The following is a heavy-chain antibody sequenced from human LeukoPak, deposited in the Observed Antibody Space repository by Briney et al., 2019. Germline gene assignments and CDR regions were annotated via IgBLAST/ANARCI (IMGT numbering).Heavy chain of an antibody. CDR3: AREDCSSTSCYTRWFDP. V-gene: IGHV1-18*01. CDR2: ISAYNGNT. CDR1: GYTFTSYG. J-gene: IGHJ5*02. Sequence: ASVNVSCKASGYTFTSYGISWVRQAPGQGLEWMGWISAYNGNTNYAQKLQGRVTMTTDTSTSTAYMELSSLRSDDTAVYYCAREDCSSTSCYTRWFDPGGQGTLVTVSA. D-gene: IGHD2-2*02.